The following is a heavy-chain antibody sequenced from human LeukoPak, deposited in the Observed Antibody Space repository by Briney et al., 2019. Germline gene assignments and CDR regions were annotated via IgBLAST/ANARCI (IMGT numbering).Heavy chain of an antibody. CDR1: GGSISSSNW. V-gene: IGHV4-4*02. CDR3: AREGTTVTPDAFDI. J-gene: IGHJ3*02. D-gene: IGHD4-17*01. Sequence: SSETLSLTCAVSGGSISSSNWWSWVRQPPGKGLEWIGEIYHSGSTNYNPSLKSRVTISVDKSKNQFSLKLSSVTAADTAVYYCAREGTTVTPDAFDIWGQGTMVTVSS. CDR2: IYHSGST.